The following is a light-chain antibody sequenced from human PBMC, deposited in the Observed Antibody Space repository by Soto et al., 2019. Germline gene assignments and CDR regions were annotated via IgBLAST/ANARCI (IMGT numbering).Light chain of an antibody. CDR3: QSHDTKLDSVV. Sequence: QSVLTQPTSVSGATGQTVTISCTGSSSNIGANYDVNWYQQLPGTAPKVLIYGNTNRPSGVPDRFSASKSGTSASLAITGLQAEDEADYYCQSHDTKLDSVVFGGGTQLTVL. CDR2: GNT. J-gene: IGLJ2*01. CDR1: SSNIGANYD. V-gene: IGLV1-40*01.